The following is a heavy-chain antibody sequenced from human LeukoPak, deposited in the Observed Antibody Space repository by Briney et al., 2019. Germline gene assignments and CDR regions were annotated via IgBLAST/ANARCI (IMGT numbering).Heavy chain of an antibody. CDR1: GGTFSSYA. V-gene: IGHV1-69*04. Sequence: ASVKVSCKASGGTFSSYAISWVRQAPGQGLEWMGRIIPILGIANYAQKFQGRVTITADKSTSTAYMEQSSLRSEDTAVYYCARSVPFDPWGQGTLVTVSS. CDR3: ARSVPFDP. CDR2: IIPILGIA. J-gene: IGHJ5*02.